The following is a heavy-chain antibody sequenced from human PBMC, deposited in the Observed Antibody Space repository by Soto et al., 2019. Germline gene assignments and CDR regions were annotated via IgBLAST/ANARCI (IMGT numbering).Heavy chain of an antibody. J-gene: IGHJ4*02. Sequence: PAGSLRLSCAGSGITFSTYWMHWIRQVPGKGLEWVSRINSDATHTYYADSVEGRLTISRDNAKNSLFLQMNSLRAEDTVLYYCAREGSYDTMDYWGLGTLVTVSS. D-gene: IGHD3-22*01. V-gene: IGHV3-74*01. CDR3: AREGSYDTMDY. CDR2: INSDATHT. CDR1: GITFSTYW.